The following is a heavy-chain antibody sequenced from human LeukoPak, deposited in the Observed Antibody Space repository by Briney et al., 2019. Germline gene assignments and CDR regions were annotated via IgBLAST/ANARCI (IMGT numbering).Heavy chain of an antibody. V-gene: IGHV3-23*01. CDR3: ARDFAAAGIFDY. J-gene: IGHJ4*02. Sequence: QPGGSLRLSCAASGFTFSSYAMSWVRQAPGKGLEWVSAISGSGGSTYYADSVKGRFTISRDNSKNTLYLQMNSLRAEDTAVYYCARDFAAAGIFDYWGQGTLVTVSS. CDR2: ISGSGGST. D-gene: IGHD6-13*01. CDR1: GFTFSSYA.